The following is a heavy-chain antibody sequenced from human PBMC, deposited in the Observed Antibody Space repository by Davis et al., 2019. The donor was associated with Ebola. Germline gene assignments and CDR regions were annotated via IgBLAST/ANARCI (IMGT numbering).Heavy chain of an antibody. V-gene: IGHV3-7*01. J-gene: IGHJ6*04. CDR3: ARDWAGLDV. Sequence: GGSLSLSCAASGFTFTTYYITWVRQAPGQGLEWVATIPHVGSEKYYVDSVYGRFTSSRDNGKNSVYLQMNSLRAEDTAVYYCARDWAGLDVWGKGTTVTVSS. CDR1: GFTFTTYY. CDR2: IPHVGSEK. D-gene: IGHD3-16*01.